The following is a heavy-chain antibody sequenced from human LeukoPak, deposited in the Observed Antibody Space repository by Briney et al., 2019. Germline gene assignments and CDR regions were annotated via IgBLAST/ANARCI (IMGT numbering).Heavy chain of an antibody. Sequence: PSETLSLTCTVSGGSISSYYWSWIRQPPGKGLEWLGYIYYSGSTNYNPSLKSRVTISVDTSKNQFSLKLSSVTAADTAVYYCARARITMVRGVAADWFDPWGQGTLVTVSS. CDR1: GGSISSYY. D-gene: IGHD3-10*01. CDR3: ARARITMVRGVAADWFDP. CDR2: IYYSGST. V-gene: IGHV4-59*01. J-gene: IGHJ5*02.